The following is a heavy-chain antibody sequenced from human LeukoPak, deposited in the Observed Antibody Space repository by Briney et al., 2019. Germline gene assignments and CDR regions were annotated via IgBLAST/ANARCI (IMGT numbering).Heavy chain of an antibody. Sequence: GGSLRLSCVASGFTFSKNWMHWVRQAPGKGLVCVSRIQGDGSNTNYADSVKGRFSISRDNAKNTVYLQMNSLRAEDTGIYYCARGTSAGGPISPFDFWGQGTVVTVSS. CDR1: GFTFSKNW. J-gene: IGHJ4*02. CDR3: ARGTSAGGPISPFDF. CDR2: IQGDGSNT. D-gene: IGHD6-13*01. V-gene: IGHV3-74*01.